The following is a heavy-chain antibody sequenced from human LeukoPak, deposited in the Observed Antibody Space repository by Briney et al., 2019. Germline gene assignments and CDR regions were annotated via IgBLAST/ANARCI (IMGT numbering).Heavy chain of an antibody. V-gene: IGHV1-8*01. CDR3: ARGGQDIVVVPAAILGYYFDY. CDR2: MNPNSGNT. CDR1: GYIFTSYD. Sequence: ASVKVSCKASGYIFTSYDINWVRQATGQGLEWMGWMNPNSGNTGYAQKFQGRVTMTRNTSISTAYMELSSLRSEDTAVYYCARGGQDIVVVPAAILGYYFDYWGQGTLVTVSS. J-gene: IGHJ4*02. D-gene: IGHD2-2*01.